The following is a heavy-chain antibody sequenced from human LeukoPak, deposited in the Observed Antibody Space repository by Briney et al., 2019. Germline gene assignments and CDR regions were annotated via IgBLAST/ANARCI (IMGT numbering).Heavy chain of an antibody. V-gene: IGHV3-30*18. Sequence: PERSLRVSCAASGFTFSSYGMYWVRQAPGKGLQWVAVISYDGSNKYYADSVKGRFTISRDNSKNTLYLQMNSLRAEDTAVYYCAKDRLRGAYFDYWGQGTLVTVSS. J-gene: IGHJ4*02. CDR1: GFTFSSYG. CDR2: ISYDGSNK. D-gene: IGHD5-12*01. CDR3: AKDRLRGAYFDY.